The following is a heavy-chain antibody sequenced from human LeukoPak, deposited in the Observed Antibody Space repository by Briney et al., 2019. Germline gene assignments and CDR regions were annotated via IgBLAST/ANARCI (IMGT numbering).Heavy chain of an antibody. J-gene: IGHJ2*01. CDR2: IYYSGST. CDR3: ARKHSSTSPFDL. Sequence: SETLSLTCTVSGGSISSYYWSWIRQPPGKGLEWIGYIYYSGSTNYNPSLKGRVTISVDTSKNQFSLKLSSVTAADTAVYYCARKHSSTSPFDLWGRGTLVTVSS. CDR1: GGSISSYY. V-gene: IGHV4-59*01. D-gene: IGHD2-2*01.